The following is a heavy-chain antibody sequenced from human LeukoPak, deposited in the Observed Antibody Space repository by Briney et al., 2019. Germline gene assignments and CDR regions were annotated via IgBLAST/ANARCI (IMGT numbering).Heavy chain of an antibody. D-gene: IGHD3-16*01. V-gene: IGHV4-39*07. CDR1: GGSISSSSYY. J-gene: IGHJ3*02. CDR2: IYYSGST. CDR3: ARERLGAFDI. Sequence: SETLSLTCTVSGGSISSSSYYWGWIRQPPGKGLEWIGSIYYSGSTNYNPSLKSRVTISVDTSKNQFSLKLSSVTAADTAVYYCARERLGAFDIWGQGTMVTVSS.